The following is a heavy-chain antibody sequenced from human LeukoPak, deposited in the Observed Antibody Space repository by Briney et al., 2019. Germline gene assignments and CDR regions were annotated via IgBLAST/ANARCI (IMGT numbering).Heavy chain of an antibody. V-gene: IGHV5-51*01. CDR3: ARTPYYYDSSGYYPVDY. D-gene: IGHD3-22*01. J-gene: IGHJ4*02. CDR2: IYPGDSDT. Sequence: PGESLKISCKGSGCSFTSYWIGWVRQMPGKGLEWMGIIYPGDSDTRYSPSFQGQVTISADKSISTAYLQWSSLKASDTAMYYCARTPYYYDSSGYYPVDYWAREPWSPSPQ. CDR1: GCSFTSYW.